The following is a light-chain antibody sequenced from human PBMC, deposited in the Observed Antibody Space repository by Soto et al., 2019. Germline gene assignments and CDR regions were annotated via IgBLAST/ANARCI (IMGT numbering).Light chain of an antibody. Sequence: AIQLTQSPSPLSASVGDRVTITCRASQGISGALAWYQQKPGRAPTLLIYDASSLESGVPSRFSGSESGTDFTLTISSLQAEDFATYYCQQFHTYPVTFGQGTRLEI. V-gene: IGKV1-13*02. CDR1: QGISGA. CDR3: QQFHTYPVT. J-gene: IGKJ5*01. CDR2: DAS.